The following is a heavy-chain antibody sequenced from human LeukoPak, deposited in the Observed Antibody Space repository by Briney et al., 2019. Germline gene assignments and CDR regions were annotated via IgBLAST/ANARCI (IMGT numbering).Heavy chain of an antibody. CDR2: IIPIFGTA. Sequence: SVKVSCKASGGTFSSYAINWVRQAPGQGLEWMGGIIPIFGTANYAQKFQGRVTITTDESTSTAYMELSSLRSEDTAVYYCARAAYCGGDCYLFDYWGQGTLVTVSS. J-gene: IGHJ4*02. D-gene: IGHD2-21*02. CDR3: ARAAYCGGDCYLFDY. V-gene: IGHV1-69*05. CDR1: GGTFSSYA.